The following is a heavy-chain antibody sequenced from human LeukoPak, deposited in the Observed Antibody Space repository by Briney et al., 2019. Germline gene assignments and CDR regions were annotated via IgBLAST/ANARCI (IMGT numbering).Heavy chain of an antibody. V-gene: IGHV3-7*03. D-gene: IGHD3-10*01. CDR1: GFTFSSYW. CDR2: IKQDGSEK. Sequence: GGSLRLSCAASGFTFSSYWMSWVRQAPGKGLEWVANIKQDGSEKYYVDSVKGRFTISRDNSKNTLYLQMNSLRAEDTAVYYCARDRFPATMDHHYYYGMDVWGQGTTVTVSS. CDR3: ARDRFPATMDHHYYYGMDV. J-gene: IGHJ6*02.